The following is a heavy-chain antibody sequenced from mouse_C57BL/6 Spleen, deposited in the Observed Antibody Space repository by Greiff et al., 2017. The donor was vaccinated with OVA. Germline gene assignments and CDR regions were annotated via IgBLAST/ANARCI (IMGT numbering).Heavy chain of an antibody. D-gene: IGHD1-1*01. J-gene: IGHJ2*01. Sequence: QVHVKQPGAELVKPGASVKLSCKASGYTFTSYWMQWVKQRPGQGLEWIGEIDPSDSYTNYNQKFKGKATLTVDTSSSTAYMQLSSLTSEDSAVYYCARAAITTVVAYYFDYWGQGTTLTVSS. CDR3: ARAAITTVVAYYFDY. CDR2: IDPSDSYT. CDR1: GYTFTSYW. V-gene: IGHV1-50*01.